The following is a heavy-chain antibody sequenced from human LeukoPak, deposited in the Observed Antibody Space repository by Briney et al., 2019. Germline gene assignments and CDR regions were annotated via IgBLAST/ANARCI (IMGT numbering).Heavy chain of an antibody. CDR1: GFTFSSYA. CDR3: ARDGHLWSFDC. V-gene: IGHV3-74*01. Sequence: GGSLRLSCAASGFTFSSYAMSWVRQAPGKGLVWVSHINSDGSSTRYADSVKGRFTISRDNAKNTLYLQMNSLRAEDTAVYYCARDGHLWSFDCWGQGTLVTVSS. D-gene: IGHD3-10*01. J-gene: IGHJ4*02. CDR2: INSDGSST.